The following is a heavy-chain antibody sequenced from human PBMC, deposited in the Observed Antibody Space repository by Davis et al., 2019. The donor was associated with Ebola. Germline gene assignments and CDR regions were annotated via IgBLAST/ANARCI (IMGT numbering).Heavy chain of an antibody. CDR2: IIPIFGTA. J-gene: IGHJ4*02. CDR1: GGTFSSYA. V-gene: IGHV1-69*05. Sequence: SVKVSCKASGGTFSSYAISWVRQAPGQGLEWMGGIIPIFGTANYAQKLQGRVTMTTDTSASTAYMELRSLRSDDTAVYYCARTAGTVDYWGQGTLVTVSS. CDR3: ARTAGTVDY. D-gene: IGHD6-13*01.